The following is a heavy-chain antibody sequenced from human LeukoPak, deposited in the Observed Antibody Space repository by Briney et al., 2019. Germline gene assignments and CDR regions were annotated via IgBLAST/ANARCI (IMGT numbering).Heavy chain of an antibody. V-gene: IGHV1-46*01. Sequence: ASVKVSCKASGYTFTSYYMHWVRQAPGQGLEWMGIINPSVGSTSYAQKFQGRVTMTRDTSTSTVYMELSSLRSEDTAVYYCAGDRLAAPLAIAAAATLDYWGQGTLVTVSS. D-gene: IGHD6-13*01. CDR3: AGDRLAAPLAIAAAATLDY. CDR2: INPSVGST. CDR1: GYTFTSYY. J-gene: IGHJ4*02.